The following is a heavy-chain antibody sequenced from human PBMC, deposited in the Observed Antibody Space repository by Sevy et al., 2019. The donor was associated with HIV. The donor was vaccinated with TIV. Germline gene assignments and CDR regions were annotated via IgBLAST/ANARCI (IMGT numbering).Heavy chain of an antibody. J-gene: IGHJ6*02. CDR1: GYTFTSYD. V-gene: IGHV1-8*01. CDR2: MSAKSANT. Sequence: ASVKVSCKTSGYTFTSYDIHWVRQATGQGLEWMGWMSAKSANTGYAQKFQGRVTMTRDTSISTAYMELSSLRSEDTAVYYCARWWGTSYYYNFALDVWGQGTTVTVSS. D-gene: IGHD2-8*02. CDR3: ARWWGTSYYYNFALDV.